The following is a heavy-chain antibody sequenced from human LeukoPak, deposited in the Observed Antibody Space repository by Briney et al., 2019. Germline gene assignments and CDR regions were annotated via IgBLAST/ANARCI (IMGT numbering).Heavy chain of an antibody. CDR2: INPNSGGT. D-gene: IGHD3-10*01. Sequence: ASVKVSCKASGYTFTGYYMHWVRQAPGQGLEWMGRINPNSGGTNYAQKFQGRVTMTKDTSISTGYMDLSRLRSDDTAVYYCARAPLGYNWFDPWGQGTLVTVSS. V-gene: IGHV1-2*06. CDR3: ARAPLGYNWFDP. J-gene: IGHJ5*02. CDR1: GYTFTGYY.